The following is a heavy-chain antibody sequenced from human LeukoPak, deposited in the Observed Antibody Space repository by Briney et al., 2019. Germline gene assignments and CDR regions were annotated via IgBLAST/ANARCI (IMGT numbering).Heavy chain of an antibody. J-gene: IGHJ3*02. CDR3: ARAGYYCSGGSCYVPGMRGLDI. CDR1: GDSMSGYY. Sequence: SETLSLTCSVSGDSMSGYYWSWIRQPPGKGLEWIGYIYYSGSTNYNPSLKSRVTISVDTSKNQFSLKLSSVTAADTAVYYCARAGYYCSGGSCYVPGMRGLDIWGQGTMVTVSS. CDR2: IYYSGST. D-gene: IGHD2-15*01. V-gene: IGHV4-59*01.